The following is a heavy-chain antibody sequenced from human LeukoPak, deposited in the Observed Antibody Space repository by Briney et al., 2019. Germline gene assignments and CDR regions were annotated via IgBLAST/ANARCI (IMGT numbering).Heavy chain of an antibody. J-gene: IGHJ3*02. CDR1: GDSISGYY. Sequence: PSETLSLTCTVSGDSISGYYWSWIRQPPGKGLEWIGYIYDSGSTKYNPSLKSRVTISVDTSKNQFSLKLSSVTAADTAVYYCARILAFLGAFDIWGQGTMVTVSS. CDR3: ARILAFLGAFDI. CDR2: IYDSGST. D-gene: IGHD2-8*02. V-gene: IGHV4-59*08.